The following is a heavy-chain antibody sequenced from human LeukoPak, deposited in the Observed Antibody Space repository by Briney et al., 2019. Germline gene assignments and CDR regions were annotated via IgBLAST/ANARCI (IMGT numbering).Heavy chain of an antibody. CDR1: GFTFSSYA. J-gene: IGHJ4*02. CDR2: ISGSGSST. Sequence: GGSLRLSCVASGFTFSSYAMSWVRQAPGKGLEWVSSISGSGSSTYYTDSVKGRFTISRDNSKNTLYLQMNSLRAEDTAVYYCARDSGRFGELLFWDGLFDYWGQGTLVTVSS. D-gene: IGHD3-10*01. V-gene: IGHV3-23*01. CDR3: ARDSGRFGELLFWDGLFDY.